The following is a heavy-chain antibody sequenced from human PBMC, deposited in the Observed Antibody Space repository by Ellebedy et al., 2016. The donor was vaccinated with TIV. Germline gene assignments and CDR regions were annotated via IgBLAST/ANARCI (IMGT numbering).Heavy chain of an antibody. CDR3: ARDRSSSSIYDY. Sequence: ASVKVSCKASGYTFTDYYMHWVRQAPGQGLEWMGWINPNSGGTNYAQKFQGRVTMTRDTSISTAYMELSRLRSDDTAVYYCARDRSSSSIYDYWGQGTLVTVSS. D-gene: IGHD6-6*01. CDR1: GYTFTDYY. CDR2: INPNSGGT. V-gene: IGHV1-2*02. J-gene: IGHJ4*02.